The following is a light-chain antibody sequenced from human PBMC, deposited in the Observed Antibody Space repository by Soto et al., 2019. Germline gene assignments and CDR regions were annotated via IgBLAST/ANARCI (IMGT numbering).Light chain of an antibody. CDR1: QSVSSSY. J-gene: IGKJ1*01. CDR2: GAS. Sequence: EVVLTQSPGTLSLARGERATLSCRASQSVSSSYLAWYQQKPGQAPRLLIYGASSRATGIPDRFSGSGSGTDFTLIISRLEPEDFAVYYCQQYGSSPRTFGQGTKVE. V-gene: IGKV3-20*01. CDR3: QQYGSSPRT.